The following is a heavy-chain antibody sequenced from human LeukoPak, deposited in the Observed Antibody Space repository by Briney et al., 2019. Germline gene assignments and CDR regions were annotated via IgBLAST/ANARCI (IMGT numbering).Heavy chain of an antibody. CDR2: INPNSGGT. Sequence: ASVKVSCKASGYTFTGYYMHWVRQAPGRGLEWMGWINPNSGGTNYAQKFQGRVTMTRDTSISTAYMELSRLRSDDTAVYYCARDLAYYYGSGSYSWGQGTLVTVSS. CDR1: GYTFTGYY. CDR3: ARDLAYYYGSGSYS. D-gene: IGHD3-10*01. V-gene: IGHV1-2*02. J-gene: IGHJ4*02.